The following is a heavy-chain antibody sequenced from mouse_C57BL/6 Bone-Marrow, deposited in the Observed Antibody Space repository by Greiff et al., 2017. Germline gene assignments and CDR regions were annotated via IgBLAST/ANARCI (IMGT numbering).Heavy chain of an antibody. V-gene: IGHV3-6*01. CDR2: ISYDGSN. CDR3: ARHDGYLDYFDY. J-gene: IGHJ2*01. D-gene: IGHD2-3*01. CDR1: GYSITSGYY. Sequence: EVKLVESGPGLVKPSQSLSLTCSVTGYSITSGYYWNWIRQFPGNKLEWMGYISYDGSNNYNPSLKNRISITRDTSKNQFFLKLNSVTTEDTATYYCARHDGYLDYFDYWGQGTTLTVSS.